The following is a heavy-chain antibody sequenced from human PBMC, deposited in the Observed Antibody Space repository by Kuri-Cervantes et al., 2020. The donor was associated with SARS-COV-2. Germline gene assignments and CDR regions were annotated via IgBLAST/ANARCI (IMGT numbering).Heavy chain of an antibody. Sequence: GGSLRLSCATSGFTFSSYAMHWARQAPGKGLEWVAVISYDGSNKYYADSVKGRFTISRDNSKNTLYLQMNSLRAEDTAVYYCARTTTVDDYWGRGTLVTVSS. CDR3: ARTTTVDDY. CDR2: ISYDGSNK. J-gene: IGHJ4*02. CDR1: GFTFSSYA. D-gene: IGHD4-17*01. V-gene: IGHV3-30-3*01.